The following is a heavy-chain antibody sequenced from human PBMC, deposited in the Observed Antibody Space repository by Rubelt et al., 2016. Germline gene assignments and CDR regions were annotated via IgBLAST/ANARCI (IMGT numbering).Heavy chain of an antibody. Sequence: SSYAMHWVRQAPGKGLDWVAVVSYDGSNKFYADSVKGRFTISRDTSKNTLYLQMNSLRAEDTAVYYCARLRTATGNSFDCWGQGTLVTVSS. CDR1: SSYA. V-gene: IGHV3-30*04. J-gene: IGHJ4*02. CDR2: VSYDGSNK. CDR3: ARLRTATGNSFDC. D-gene: IGHD6-13*01.